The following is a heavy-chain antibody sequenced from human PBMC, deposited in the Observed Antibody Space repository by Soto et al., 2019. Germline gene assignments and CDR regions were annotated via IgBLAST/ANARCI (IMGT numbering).Heavy chain of an antibody. J-gene: IGHJ5*02. CDR1: GYTFTSYA. D-gene: IGHD6-19*01. Sequence: ASVKVSCKASGYTFTSYAMHWVRQAPGQRLEWMGWINAGNGNTKYSQKFQGRVTITRDTSASTAYMELRSLRSDDTAVYYCARNSSGRYNWFDPWGQGTLVTVSS. V-gene: IGHV1-3*01. CDR2: INAGNGNT. CDR3: ARNSSGRYNWFDP.